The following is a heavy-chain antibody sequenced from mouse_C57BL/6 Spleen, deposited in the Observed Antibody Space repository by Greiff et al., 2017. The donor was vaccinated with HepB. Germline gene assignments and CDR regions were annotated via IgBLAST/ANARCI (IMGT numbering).Heavy chain of an antibody. J-gene: IGHJ3*01. D-gene: IGHD3-2*02. V-gene: IGHV1-63*01. CDR1: GYTFTNYW. CDR2: IYPGGGYT. Sequence: QVQLKESGAELVRPGTSVKMSCKASGYTFTNYWIGWAKQRPGHGLEWIGDIYPGGGYTNYNEKFKGKATLTADKSSSTAYMQFSSLTSEDSAIYYCASDSSGTWFAYWGQGTLVTVSA. CDR3: ASDSSGTWFAY.